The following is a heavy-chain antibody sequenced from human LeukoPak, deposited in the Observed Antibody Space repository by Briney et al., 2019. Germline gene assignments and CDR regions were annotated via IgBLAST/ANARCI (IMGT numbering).Heavy chain of an antibody. CDR2: IYHSGSI. CDR3: ARHRPFLGAWSWLDP. V-gene: IGHV4-38-2*02. CDR1: DYSISSGYY. D-gene: IGHD2/OR15-2a*01. J-gene: IGHJ5*02. Sequence: SETLSLTCSVSDYSISSGYYWGWIRQPPGKGLEWIGTIYHSGSIYYNPSLKSRVTISVDTSKNQFSLKLSSVTAPDTAVYYCARHRPFLGAWSWLDPWGQGTLVTVSS.